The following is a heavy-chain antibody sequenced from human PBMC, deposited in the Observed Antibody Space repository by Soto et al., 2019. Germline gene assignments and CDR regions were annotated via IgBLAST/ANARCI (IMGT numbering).Heavy chain of an antibody. CDR2: VSWDSGSI. V-gene: IGHV3-9*01. D-gene: IGHD3-3*01. CDR3: AKDIVERSGTLTLNFDV. J-gene: IGHJ4*02. CDR1: GFTFDDYA. Sequence: EVQLVESGGGLVQPGRSLSLSCAASGFTFDDYARHWFRKAPGKGLVWVSGVSWDSGSIDYADSVKGRFTISRDTANNSLNRQTNSLRAEYTALYYCAKDIVERSGTLTLNFDVWGQGTLVTVSS.